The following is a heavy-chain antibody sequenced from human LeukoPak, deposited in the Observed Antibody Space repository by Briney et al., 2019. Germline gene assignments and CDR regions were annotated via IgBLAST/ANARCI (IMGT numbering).Heavy chain of an antibody. CDR1: GYTFSDYY. D-gene: IGHD3-3*01. V-gene: IGHV1-2*02. CDR2: INPNSGGT. J-gene: IGHJ4*02. Sequence: ASVKVSCKASGYTFSDYYMHWVRQAPGQGHEWMGWINPNSGGTNYAQKFQGRVTMTRDTSISTAYMELSRLRSADTAVYYCARSGGPYDFWSGYLYWGQGTLVTVSS. CDR3: ARSGGPYDFWSGYLY.